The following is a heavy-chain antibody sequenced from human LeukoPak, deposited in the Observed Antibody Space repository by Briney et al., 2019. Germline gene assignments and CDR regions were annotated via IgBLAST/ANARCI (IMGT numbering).Heavy chain of an antibody. J-gene: IGHJ4*02. CDR3: ARGQFFGELLYLRY. CDR1: GGTFTSYD. Sequence: ASVKVSCKASGGTFTSYDINWVRQATGQGLEWMGWMNPNSGNTGYAQKFQGRVTITRNTSISTAYMELSSLRSEDTAVYYCARGQFFGELLYLRYWGQGTLVTVSS. CDR2: MNPNSGNT. V-gene: IGHV1-8*03. D-gene: IGHD3-10*01.